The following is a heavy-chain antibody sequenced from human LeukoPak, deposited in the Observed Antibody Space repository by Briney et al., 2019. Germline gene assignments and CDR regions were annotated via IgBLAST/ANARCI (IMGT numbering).Heavy chain of an antibody. CDR3: AREGEQLGPYYFDY. J-gene: IGHJ4*02. CDR2: INHSKNT. D-gene: IGHD6-6*01. V-gene: IGHV4-34*01. Sequence: PSETLSLTCAVYGGSFSGYFWSWIRQPPGKRLEWIGEINHSKNTNFNPSLKSRVTISVDTSKNQFSLKLSSVNAADTAVYYCAREGEQLGPYYFDYWGQGTLVTVSS. CDR1: GGSFSGYF.